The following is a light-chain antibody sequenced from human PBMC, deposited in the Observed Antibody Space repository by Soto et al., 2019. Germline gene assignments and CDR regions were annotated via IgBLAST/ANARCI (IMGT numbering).Light chain of an antibody. J-gene: IGLJ3*02. V-gene: IGLV1-47*02. CDR3: SAYTARSTLV. CDR1: SSNIGSNY. Sequence: QSVLTQPPSASGTPGQRVTISCSGSSSNIGSNYVYWYQQLPGTAPKLLIYSNNQRPSGVPDRFSGSKSGTSASLTISGLQSEDEGDYYCSAYTARSTLVFGGGTKLTVL. CDR2: SNN.